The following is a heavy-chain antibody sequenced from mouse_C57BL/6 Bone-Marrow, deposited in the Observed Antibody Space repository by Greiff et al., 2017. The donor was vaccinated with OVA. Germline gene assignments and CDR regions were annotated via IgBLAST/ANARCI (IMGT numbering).Heavy chain of an antibody. Sequence: VQLQQSGPVLVKPGASVKMSCKASGYTFTDYYMNWVKQSHGKSLEWIGVINPYNGGTSYNQKFKGKATLTVDKSSSTAYMELNSLTSEDSAVYYCARSITTAWYFDVGGTGTTVTVSS. CDR2: INPYNGGT. CDR3: ARSITTAWYFDV. V-gene: IGHV1-19*01. D-gene: IGHD1-1*01. CDR1: GYTFTDYY. J-gene: IGHJ1*03.